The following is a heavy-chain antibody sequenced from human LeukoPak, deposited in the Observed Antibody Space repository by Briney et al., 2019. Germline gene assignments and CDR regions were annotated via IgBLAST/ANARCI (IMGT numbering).Heavy chain of an antibody. D-gene: IGHD3-22*01. Sequence: GGSLRLSCAASGFTFSSYGMHWVRQAPGKGLEWVAVISYDGSNKYYADSVKGRFTISRDNSKNTLYLQMNSLRAEDTAVYYCAKGHYYDSSGYYFNVDYWGQGTLVTVSS. J-gene: IGHJ4*02. CDR2: ISYDGSNK. CDR3: AKGHYYDSSGYYFNVDY. CDR1: GFTFSSYG. V-gene: IGHV3-30*18.